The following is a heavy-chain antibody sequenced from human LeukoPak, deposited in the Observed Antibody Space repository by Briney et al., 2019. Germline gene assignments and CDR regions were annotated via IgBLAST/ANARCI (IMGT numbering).Heavy chain of an antibody. V-gene: IGHV4-39*01. J-gene: IGHJ3*02. Sequence: PSETLSLTCTVSGGSISSSSYCWGWIRQPPGKGLEWIGSIYYSGSTYYNPSLKSRVTISVDTSKNQFSLKLISVTAADTAVYFCAGGFLDYGDYDAFDIWGQGTMVTVSS. CDR2: IYYSGST. CDR1: GGSISSSSYC. CDR3: AGGFLDYGDYDAFDI. D-gene: IGHD4-17*01.